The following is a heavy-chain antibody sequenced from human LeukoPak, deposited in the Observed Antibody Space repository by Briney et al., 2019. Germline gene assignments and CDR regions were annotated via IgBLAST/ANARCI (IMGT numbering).Heavy chain of an antibody. Sequence: ASVKVSCKASGYTFTGYYMHWVRQAPGQGLEWMGWINPNSGGTNYAQKFQGRVTMTRDTSISTAYMELSRLRSDDTAVYYCARVHHHDFWSGYPYYFDYWGQGTLVTVSS. D-gene: IGHD3-3*01. CDR2: INPNSGGT. V-gene: IGHV1-2*02. CDR1: GYTFTGYY. J-gene: IGHJ4*02. CDR3: ARVHHHDFWSGYPYYFDY.